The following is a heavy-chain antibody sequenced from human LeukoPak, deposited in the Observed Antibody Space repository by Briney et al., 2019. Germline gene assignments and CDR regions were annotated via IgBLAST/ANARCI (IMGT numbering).Heavy chain of an antibody. V-gene: IGHV3-23*01. D-gene: IGHD6-19*01. CDR1: GFTFTSYA. Sequence: GGSLRLSCAASGFTFTSYAVSWVRQAPGKGLEWVSAISGSGGGSYYADSVKGRFTISRDNSKNTLYLQMNSLSTEDTAVYYCAKTTTGYSSGRYPGWPVDYWGQGTLVTVSS. CDR3: AKTTTGYSSGRYPGWPVDY. CDR2: ISGSGGGS. J-gene: IGHJ4*02.